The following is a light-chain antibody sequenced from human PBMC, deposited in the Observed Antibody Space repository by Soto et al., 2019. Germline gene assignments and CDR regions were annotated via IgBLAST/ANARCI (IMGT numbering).Light chain of an antibody. J-gene: IGKJ2*01. V-gene: IGKV3-20*01. CDR1: QSVSSNY. CDR2: AAS. Sequence: EIVLTQSPGTLYLSPGERATLSCRASQSVSSNYLAWYQPKRGQAPRLLIYAASARATGIPDRFSGSGSGTDFTLTISRLEPEDFAVYFCQLYGSSPPRYTFAQGTKLEIK. CDR3: QLYGSSPPRYT.